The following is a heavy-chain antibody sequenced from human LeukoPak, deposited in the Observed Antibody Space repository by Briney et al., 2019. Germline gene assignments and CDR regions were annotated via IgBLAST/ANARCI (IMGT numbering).Heavy chain of an antibody. Sequence: SEALSLTCTVSGGSIRSNGYYWGWIRQPPGKGLEWIGSIHCSGSTYYKPSLKSRVTISVDTSMNQFSLKLSSVTAADTAMYYCATLSDYGSGSYLDFWGQGTLVTVSS. J-gene: IGHJ4*02. CDR3: ATLSDYGSGSYLDF. CDR2: IHCSGST. CDR1: GGSIRSNGYY. V-gene: IGHV4-39*01. D-gene: IGHD3-10*01.